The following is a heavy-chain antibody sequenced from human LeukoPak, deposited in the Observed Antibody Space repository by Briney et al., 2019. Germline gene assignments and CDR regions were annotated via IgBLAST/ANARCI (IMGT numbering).Heavy chain of an antibody. CDR3: ARGQKTYYDILTGYYKGRISRSAFDY. V-gene: IGHV4-34*01. J-gene: IGHJ4*02. Sequence: PSETLSLTCAVYVGSFSGYYWSWIRQPPGKGLEWIGEINHSGSTNYNPSPKSRVTISVDTSKNQFSLKLSSVTAAGTAVYYCARGQKTYYDILTGYYKGRISRSAFDYWGQGTLVTVSS. D-gene: IGHD3-9*01. CDR2: INHSGST. CDR1: VGSFSGYY.